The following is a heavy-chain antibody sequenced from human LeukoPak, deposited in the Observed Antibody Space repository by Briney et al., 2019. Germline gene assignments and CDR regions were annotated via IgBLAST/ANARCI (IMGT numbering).Heavy chain of an antibody. CDR2: IYYSGST. J-gene: IGHJ4*02. V-gene: IGHV4-59*12. D-gene: IGHD3-22*01. CDR1: GGSFSGYY. Sequence: SETLSLTCAVYGGSFSGYYWSWIRQPPGKGLEWIGYIYYSGSTNYNPSLKSRVTISVDTSKNQFSLKLSSVTAADTAVYYCARAMYYYDSSGYYTVSSVDYWGQGTLVTVSS. CDR3: ARAMYYYDSSGYYTVSSVDY.